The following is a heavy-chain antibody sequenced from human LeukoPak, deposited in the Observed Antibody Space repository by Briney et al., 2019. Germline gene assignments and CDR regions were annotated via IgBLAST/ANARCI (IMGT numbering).Heavy chain of an antibody. D-gene: IGHD2-2*02. CDR1: GYTFTGYY. CDR3: AREQPDIVVVPAAIRRNYYYYYMDV. CDR2: INPNSGGT. J-gene: IGHJ6*03. V-gene: IGHV1-2*02. Sequence: GASVKVSCKASGYTFTGYYMHWVRQAPGQGLEWMGWINPNSGGTNYAQKFQGRVTMTRDTSISTAYVELSRLRSDDTAVYYCAREQPDIVVVPAAIRRNYYYYYMDVWGKGTTVTVSS.